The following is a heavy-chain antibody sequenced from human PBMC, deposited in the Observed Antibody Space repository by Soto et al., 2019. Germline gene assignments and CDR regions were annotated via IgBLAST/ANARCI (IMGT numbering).Heavy chain of an antibody. Sequence: QVHLVQSGAEVKGPGASVKVSCKASGYPFTDYHLHWVRQAPGQGLEWMGRINPNSGGTNYAQKFQGRVTMSRDTSISTAYMELTRLRSDDTAVYYCTRVGGWNGAWGMDVWGQGTTVTVSS. J-gene: IGHJ6*02. CDR3: TRVGGWNGAWGMDV. V-gene: IGHV1-2*02. CDR2: INPNSGGT. CDR1: GYPFTDYH. D-gene: IGHD3-16*01.